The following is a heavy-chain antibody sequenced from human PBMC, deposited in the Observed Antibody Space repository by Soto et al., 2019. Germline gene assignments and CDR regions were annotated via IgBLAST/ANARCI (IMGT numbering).Heavy chain of an antibody. Sequence: SETLSLTCAVSGGSISGTTYSWSWIRQPPGKGLEWIGYIYDSGNTYYNPSLKSQFSISVDRSKNQFSLKLSSVTAADTAVYYCARGQGAAAGHSKFDYWGQGALVTGSS. CDR1: GGSISGTTYS. CDR3: ARGQGAAAGHSKFDY. CDR2: IYDSGNT. J-gene: IGHJ4*02. V-gene: IGHV4-30-2*01. D-gene: IGHD6-13*01.